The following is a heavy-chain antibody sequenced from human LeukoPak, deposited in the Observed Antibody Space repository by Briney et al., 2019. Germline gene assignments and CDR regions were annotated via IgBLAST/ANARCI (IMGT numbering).Heavy chain of an antibody. CDR1: GFNFSSYG. V-gene: IGHV3-33*01. Sequence: GGSLRLSCAASGFNFSSYGMHWVRQAPGKGLEWVAVIWYDGSNKYYADSVKGRFTISRDNSKNTLYLQMNSLRAEDTAVYYCARGGYCSSTSCYRGWFDPWGQGTLVTVSS. CDR3: ARGGYCSSTSCYRGWFDP. J-gene: IGHJ5*02. D-gene: IGHD2-2*02. CDR2: IWYDGSNK.